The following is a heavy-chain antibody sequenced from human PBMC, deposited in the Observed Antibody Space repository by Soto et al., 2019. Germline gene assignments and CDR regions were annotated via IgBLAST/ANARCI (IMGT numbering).Heavy chain of an antibody. CDR2: IIPIFGTA. CDR1: GGTFSSYA. Sequence: GASVKVSCKASGGTFSSYAISWVRQAPGQGLEWMGGIIPIFGTANYAQKFQGRVTITADESTSTAYTELSSLRSEDTAVYYCSMALVGATRSGYFQHWGQGTLVTV. V-gene: IGHV1-69*13. J-gene: IGHJ1*01. D-gene: IGHD1-26*01. CDR3: SMALVGATRSGYFQH.